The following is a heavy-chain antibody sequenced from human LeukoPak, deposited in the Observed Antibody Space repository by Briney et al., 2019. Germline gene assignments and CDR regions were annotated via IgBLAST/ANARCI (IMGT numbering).Heavy chain of an antibody. CDR1: GFLFSRYA. CDR3: AGSFIVVVDILDY. V-gene: IGHV3-64*01. CDR2: ISSNGGST. J-gene: IGHJ4*02. Sequence: PGWSVRLSCAACGFLFSRYAMHWVRQAPGKGLEYVSGISSNGGSTSYANSVKGRFTISRDNSKNTLYLQMSSLRAEDMAVYYCAGSFIVVVDILDYWGQGTLVTVSS. D-gene: IGHD2-2*01.